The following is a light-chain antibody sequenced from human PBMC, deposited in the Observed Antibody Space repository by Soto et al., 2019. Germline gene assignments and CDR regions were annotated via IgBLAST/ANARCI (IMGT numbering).Light chain of an antibody. CDR3: CSISGSRTYF. CDR2: EDT. J-gene: IGLJ1*01. Sequence: QSALTQPASVSGSPGQSITVSCTGTSSDVGSYDLVSWYQHHPGKAPKVMLYEDTKRPSGVSDRFSGSKSGNTASLTISGLQAEDGADYYRCSISGSRTYFFGTGTKVTVL. V-gene: IGLV2-23*01. CDR1: SSDVGSYDL.